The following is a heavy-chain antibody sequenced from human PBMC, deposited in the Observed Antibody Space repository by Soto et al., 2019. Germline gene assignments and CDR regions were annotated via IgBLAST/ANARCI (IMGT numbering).Heavy chain of an antibody. D-gene: IGHD2-8*01. Sequence: QVQLVESGGGVVQPGRSLRLSCAASGFTFSSYGMHWVRQAPGKGLEWVAVISYDGSNKYYADSVKGRFTISRDNSKNTLYLQMNSLRAADTAVYYCAKDHPQYCTNGVCYTGVDYWGQGTLVTVSS. J-gene: IGHJ4*02. CDR1: GFTFSSYG. CDR2: ISYDGSNK. CDR3: AKDHPQYCTNGVCYTGVDY. V-gene: IGHV3-30*18.